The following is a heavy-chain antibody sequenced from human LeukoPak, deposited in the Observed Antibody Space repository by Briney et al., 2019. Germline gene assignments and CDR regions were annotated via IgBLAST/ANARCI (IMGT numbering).Heavy chain of an antibody. CDR1: GGSISIYY. D-gene: IGHD2-2*02. J-gene: IGHJ4*02. CDR2: ISYTGST. Sequence: SETLSLTCTVSGGSISIYYWSWIRQPPGKGLEWIGYISYTGSTYYNPSLKSRVTISVDTSKNQFSLKLSSVTAEDTAVYYCARSYCSSTRCYNLDYGGQGTLAIVTS. V-gene: IGHV4-59*01. CDR3: ARSYCSSTRCYNLDY.